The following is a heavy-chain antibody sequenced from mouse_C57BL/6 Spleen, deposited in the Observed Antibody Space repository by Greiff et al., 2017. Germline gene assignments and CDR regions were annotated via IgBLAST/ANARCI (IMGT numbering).Heavy chain of an antibody. CDR3: ARRSNLAMDN. D-gene: IGHD2-5*01. Sequence: QVQLQQSGPELVKPGASVKISCKASGYAFSSSWMNWVKQRPGRGLEWIGRIYPGDGDTNYNGKFKGKATLTADKSSSTAYMQLSSLTSEDSAVYFCARRSNLAMDNWGQGTSVTVSS. CDR1: GYAFSSSW. J-gene: IGHJ4*01. CDR2: IYPGDGDT. V-gene: IGHV1-82*01.